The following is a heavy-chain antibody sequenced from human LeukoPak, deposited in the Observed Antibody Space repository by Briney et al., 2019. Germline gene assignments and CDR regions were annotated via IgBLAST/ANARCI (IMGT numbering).Heavy chain of an antibody. CDR1: GFTFNIYA. V-gene: IGHV3-23*01. CDR2: ITSSGDAT. D-gene: IGHD3-22*01. Sequence: GRSLRLSCAASGFTFNIYAMSWVRQAPWKGLEWVSSITSSGDATFHADSVKDPFTISRDNSKSTLYLQMSRLRVEDTAVYYCAKDRPNYHESNGHYYRLNGDSWGQGTLVTVSS. CDR3: AKDRPNYHESNGHYYRLNGDS. J-gene: IGHJ5*01.